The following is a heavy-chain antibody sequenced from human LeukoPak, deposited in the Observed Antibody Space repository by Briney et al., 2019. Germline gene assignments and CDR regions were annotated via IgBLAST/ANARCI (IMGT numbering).Heavy chain of an antibody. D-gene: IGHD5-24*01. V-gene: IGHV1-18*01. CDR3: ARDPRRTRRDGYNNDRYFDY. CDR1: GYTFTSYG. Sequence: ASVKVSCKASGYTFTSYGISWVRQAPGQGLEWMGWISAYNGNTNYAQKLQGRVTMTTDTSTSTAYMELRSLRSDDTAVYYCARDPRRTRRDGYNNDRYFDYWGQGTLATVSS. CDR2: ISAYNGNT. J-gene: IGHJ4*02.